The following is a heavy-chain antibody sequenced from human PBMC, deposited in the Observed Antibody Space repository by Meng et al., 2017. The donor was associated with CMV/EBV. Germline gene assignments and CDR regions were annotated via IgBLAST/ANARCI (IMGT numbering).Heavy chain of an antibody. D-gene: IGHD6-13*01. V-gene: IGHV6-1*01. CDR1: GDSVSSNSAA. CDR2: TYYRSKWYN. Sequence: QRHHSGAGLVKPWQSLAHPGACSGDSVSSNSAAWNWIRKTPSRRLEWLGRTYYRSKWYNDYAVSVKSRITINPDTSKNQFSLQLNSVTPEDTAVYYCARDPHSSSWYGWFDPWGQGTLVTVSS. J-gene: IGHJ5*02. CDR3: ARDPHSSSWYGWFDP.